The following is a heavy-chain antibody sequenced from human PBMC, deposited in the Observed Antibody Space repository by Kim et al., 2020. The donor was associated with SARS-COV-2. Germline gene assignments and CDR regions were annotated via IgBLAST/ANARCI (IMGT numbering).Heavy chain of an antibody. D-gene: IGHD5-18*01. Sequence: GGSLRLSCAASGFTFSSYSMNWVRQAPGKGLEWVSSISSSSSYIYYADSVKGRFTISRDNAKNSLYLQMNSLRAEDTAVYYCARVTYSYGYMIGPEYFDYWGQGTLVTVSS. CDR3: ARVTYSYGYMIGPEYFDY. V-gene: IGHV3-21*01. CDR2: ISSSSSYI. CDR1: GFTFSSYS. J-gene: IGHJ4*02.